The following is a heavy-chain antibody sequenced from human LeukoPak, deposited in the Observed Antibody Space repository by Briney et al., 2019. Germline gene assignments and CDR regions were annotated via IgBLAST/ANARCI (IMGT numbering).Heavy chain of an antibody. CDR3: ARGSPRIAAAGATAPYNWFDP. V-gene: IGHV4-61*05. Sequence: PSETLSLTCTVSGDSISSSSSYWGWIRQPPGEGLEWIGYIYYSGSTNYNPSLKSRVTISVDTSKNQFSLKLGSVTAADTAVYYCARGSPRIAAAGATAPYNWFDPWGQGTLVTVSS. CDR1: GDSISSSSSY. CDR2: IYYSGST. J-gene: IGHJ5*02. D-gene: IGHD6-13*01.